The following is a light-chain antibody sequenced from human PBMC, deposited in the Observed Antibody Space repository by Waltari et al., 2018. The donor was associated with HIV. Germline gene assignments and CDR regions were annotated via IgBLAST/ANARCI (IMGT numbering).Light chain of an antibody. CDR1: QSVSSY. V-gene: IGKV3-11*01. CDR2: DAS. Sequence: IVLTQSPATLSLSPGERATLSCRASQSVSSYLAGYQQKPGQAPRLLIYDASNSATGIPARFSGSGSGTDFTLTITSLEPEDFAVYYCQQRSNWPPYTFGQGTKLEIK. CDR3: QQRSNWPPYT. J-gene: IGKJ2*01.